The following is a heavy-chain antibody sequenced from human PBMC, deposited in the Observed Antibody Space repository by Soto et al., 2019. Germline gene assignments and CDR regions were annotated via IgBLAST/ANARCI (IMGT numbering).Heavy chain of an antibody. V-gene: IGHV1-18*01. CDR1: GYTFTSYG. D-gene: IGHD3-9*01. J-gene: IGHJ5*02. Sequence: ASVKVSCKASGYTFTSYGISWVRQAPGQGLEWMGWISAYNGNTNYAQKLQGRVTMTTDTSTSTAYMELRSLRSDDTAVYYCARDFYKYYDILTGYTHPPRHNWFDPWGQGTLVTVSS. CDR2: ISAYNGNT. CDR3: ARDFYKYYDILTGYTHPPRHNWFDP.